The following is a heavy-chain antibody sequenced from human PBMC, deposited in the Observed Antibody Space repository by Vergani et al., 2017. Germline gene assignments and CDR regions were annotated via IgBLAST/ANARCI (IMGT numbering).Heavy chain of an antibody. CDR2: ISSSGSTI. Sequence: EVQLVESGGGLVQPGGSLRLSCAASGFTFSSYEMNWVRQAPGKGLEWVSYISSSGSTIYYADSVKGRFTISRDNAKNSLYLQMNSLRAEDTAVYYCALYVDTAMGHPGGMDVWGQGTTVTVSS. CDR3: ALYVDTAMGHPGGMDV. CDR1: GFTFSSYE. D-gene: IGHD5-18*01. V-gene: IGHV3-48*03. J-gene: IGHJ6*02.